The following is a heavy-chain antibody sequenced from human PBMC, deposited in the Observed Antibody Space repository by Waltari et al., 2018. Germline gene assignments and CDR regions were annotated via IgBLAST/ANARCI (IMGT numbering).Heavy chain of an antibody. D-gene: IGHD3-3*01. CDR3: ARRDRDYTAYDLDY. Sequence: EEQLVQSGAEVKKPGESLKISCKGFGYDFSRYWIGWVRQMPGKGLEWMGIIYPGDSATRYSPSFQGQVTISADKSTSTAYLQWNSLKASDSAIYYCARRDRDYTAYDLDYWGQGTLVTVSS. CDR1: GYDFSRYW. CDR2: IYPGDSAT. V-gene: IGHV5-51*01. J-gene: IGHJ4*02.